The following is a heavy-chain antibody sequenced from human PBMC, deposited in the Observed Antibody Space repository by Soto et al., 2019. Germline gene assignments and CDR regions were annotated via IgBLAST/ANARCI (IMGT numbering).Heavy chain of an antibody. V-gene: IGHV4-59*08. CDR2: IYYSGST. CDR3: ARRGLAARRNYMDV. CDR1: GGSISSYY. J-gene: IGHJ6*03. D-gene: IGHD6-6*01. Sequence: ETLSLTCTVSGGSISSYYWSWIRQPPGKGLEWIGYIYYSGSTNYNPSLKSRVTISVDTSKNQFSLKLSSVTAADTAVYYCARRGLAARRNYMDVWGKGTTVTVSS.